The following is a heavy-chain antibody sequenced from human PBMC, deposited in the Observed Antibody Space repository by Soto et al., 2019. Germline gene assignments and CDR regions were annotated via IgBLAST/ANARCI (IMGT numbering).Heavy chain of an antibody. J-gene: IGHJ4*02. D-gene: IGHD1-1*01. V-gene: IGHV1-18*01. CDR2: ISAHNGNT. CDR1: GYTFTSYG. Sequence: QLHLVQSEAEVKKPGASVKVSCKASGYTFTSYGITWVRQAPGQGLERMGWISAHNGNTDYAQKLQGRVIVTRDTSTSTAYMELRSLISDDTAVYYCARGRYGDYWGQGALVTVSS. CDR3: ARGRYGDY.